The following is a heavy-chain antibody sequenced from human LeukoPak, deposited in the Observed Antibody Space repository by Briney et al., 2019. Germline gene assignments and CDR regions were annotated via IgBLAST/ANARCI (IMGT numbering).Heavy chain of an antibody. CDR3: ARGGHYDFWSGPPDY. CDR2: MNPNSGNT. J-gene: IGHJ4*02. Sequence: ASVKVSCKASGYTFTGYYMHWVRQAPGQGLEWMGWMNPNSGNTGYAQKFQGRVTMTTDTPSSTVYMEMRNLRSDDTAVYFCARGGHYDFWSGPPDYWGQGTQVTVSS. D-gene: IGHD3-3*01. CDR1: GYTFTGYY. V-gene: IGHV1-8*02.